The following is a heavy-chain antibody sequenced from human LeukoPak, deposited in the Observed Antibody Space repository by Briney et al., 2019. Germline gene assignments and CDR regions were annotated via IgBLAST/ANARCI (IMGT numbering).Heavy chain of an antibody. CDR2: IYTTGSI. CDR3: ARDGVVGATKGDY. J-gene: IGHJ4*02. CDR1: GASVSNSY. Sequence: PSETLSLTCTVSGASVSNSYWVWIRQPAGKGLEWIGRIYTTGSINYNPSLRSRVTMSVDTSKNQFSLTLTSVTAADTAVYYCARDGVVGATKGDYWGQGTLVTVSS. D-gene: IGHD1-26*01. V-gene: IGHV4-4*07.